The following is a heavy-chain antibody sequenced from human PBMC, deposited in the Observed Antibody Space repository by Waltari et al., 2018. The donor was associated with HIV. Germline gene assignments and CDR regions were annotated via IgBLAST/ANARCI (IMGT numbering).Heavy chain of an antibody. CDR1: GGSVTNSSYY. J-gene: IGHJ4*02. D-gene: IGHD1-7*01. V-gene: IGHV4-39*01. Sequence: QLQLQGSGPRLVKPSETLSLNCAVSGGSVTNSSYYWGWIRQPPGKGLEWIGNGYYTGNTYYNPSLRSRLTMSVDTSKNQFSLTLRSVTAADTAFYYCASFRPSISGTATFDHWGQGTLVTVSS. CDR2: GYYTGNT. CDR3: ASFRPSISGTATFDH.